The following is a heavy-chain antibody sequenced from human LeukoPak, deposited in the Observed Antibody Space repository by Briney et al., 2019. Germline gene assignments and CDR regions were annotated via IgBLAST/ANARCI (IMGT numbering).Heavy chain of an antibody. CDR2: INHSVST. J-gene: IGHJ5*02. V-gene: IGHV4-34*01. CDR3: ARGGIVVVPAAMRWFDP. D-gene: IGHD2-2*01. CDR1: GGSFSGYY. Sequence: SETLSLTCAVYGGSFSGYYWSWIRQPPGKGLEWIGEINHSVSTNYNPSLKSRVTISLDTSKNQFSLKLSSVTAADTAVYYCARGGIVVVPAAMRWFDPWGQGTLVTVSS.